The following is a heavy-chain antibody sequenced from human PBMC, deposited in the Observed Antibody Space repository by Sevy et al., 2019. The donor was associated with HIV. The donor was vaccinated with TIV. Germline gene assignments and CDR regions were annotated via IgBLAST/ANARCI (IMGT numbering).Heavy chain of an antibody. D-gene: IGHD2-21*02. Sequence: ASVKVSCKASGYTFTGYYMHWVRQAPGQGLEWMGWINPNSGGTNYAQTFQGRVTMTRDTSISTAYMELSRLRSDDTAVYYCARDLRVGCGGDCYSHYYGMDVWGQGTMVTVSS. V-gene: IGHV1-2*02. CDR1: GYTFTGYY. J-gene: IGHJ6*02. CDR2: INPNSGGT. CDR3: ARDLRVGCGGDCYSHYYGMDV.